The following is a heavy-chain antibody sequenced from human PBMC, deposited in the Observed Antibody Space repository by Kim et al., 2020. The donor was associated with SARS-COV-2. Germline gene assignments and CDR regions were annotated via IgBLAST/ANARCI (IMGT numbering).Heavy chain of an antibody. J-gene: IGHJ6*02. Sequence: GGSLRLSCATSGFTFSDYYMTWIRQAPGKGLEWVSYISSSGSTIYYADSVKGRFTISRDNAKNSLYLQMNSLRAEDTAVYYCARSRGSYYNYYYGMDVWGQGTTDTVSS. CDR3: ARSRGSYYNYYYGMDV. V-gene: IGHV3-11*01. CDR1: GFTFSDYY. CDR2: ISSSGSTI. D-gene: IGHD1-26*01.